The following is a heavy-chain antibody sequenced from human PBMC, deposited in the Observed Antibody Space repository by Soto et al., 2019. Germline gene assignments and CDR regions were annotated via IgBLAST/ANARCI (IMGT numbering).Heavy chain of an antibody. D-gene: IGHD2-8*01. CDR2: IGKNGRDR. V-gene: IGHV3-48*03. J-gene: IGHJ6*02. CDR1: GFIFSEYE. CDR3: VRAPDPMYYVMDA. Sequence: GGSMRLSCEVSGFIFSEYEFNWVRQAPGKGLEWFSYIGKNGRDRYDADSVKGRFTISRDDDKSTLYLEINSLRAEDTAVYSCVRAPDPMYYVMDAWGQGTMVTVSS.